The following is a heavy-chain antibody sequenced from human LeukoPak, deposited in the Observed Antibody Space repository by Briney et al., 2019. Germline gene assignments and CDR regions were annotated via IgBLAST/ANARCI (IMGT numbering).Heavy chain of an antibody. J-gene: IGHJ4*02. CDR1: GGSFSGYY. V-gene: IGHV4-34*01. Sequence: SETLSLTCAVCGGSFSGYYWSWIRQPPGKGLEWIGEINHSGSTNYNPSLKSRVTISVDTSKNQFSLKLSSVTAADTAVYYCARGWYFDYWGQGTLVTVSS. CDR3: ARGWYFDY. CDR2: INHSGST.